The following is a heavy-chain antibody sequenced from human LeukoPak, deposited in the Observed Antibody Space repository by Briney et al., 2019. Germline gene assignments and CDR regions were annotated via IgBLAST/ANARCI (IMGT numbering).Heavy chain of an antibody. J-gene: IGHJ4*02. V-gene: IGHV1-18*01. CDR1: GYTFTSYG. Sequence: ASVKVSCKASGYTFTSYGISWVREAPGQGLEWMGWISAHNGNTNYAQKLQGRVTMTTDTSTSTAYMELRSLRSDDTAVYYCASSYGRWLQLSCDYWGQGTLVTVPS. CDR3: ASSYGRWLQLSCDY. CDR2: ISAHNGNT. D-gene: IGHD5-24*01.